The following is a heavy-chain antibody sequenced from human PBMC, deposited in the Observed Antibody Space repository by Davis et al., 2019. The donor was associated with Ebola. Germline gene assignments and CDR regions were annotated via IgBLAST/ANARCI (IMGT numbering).Heavy chain of an antibody. CDR1: GGTFSSYA. Sequence: SVKVSCKASGGTFSSYAISWVRQAPGQGLEWMGGIIPIFGTANYAQKFQGRVTITADKSISTAYLQWSSLKASDTAMYYCARRGTFYDSSGHVNYWGQGTLVTVSS. CDR3: ARRGTFYDSSGHVNY. V-gene: IGHV1-69*06. J-gene: IGHJ4*02. D-gene: IGHD3-22*01. CDR2: IIPIFGTA.